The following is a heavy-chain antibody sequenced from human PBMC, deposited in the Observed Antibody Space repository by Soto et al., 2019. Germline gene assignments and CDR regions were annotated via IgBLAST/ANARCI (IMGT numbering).Heavy chain of an antibody. CDR3: ARDYYDSSGYFPDY. CDR1: GFTFSSYG. Sequence: GGSLRLSCATSGFTFSSYGMHWVRQAPGKGLEWVAVVRYDGSNKYYADSVKGRFTISRDNSKNTLYLQMNSLRAEDTAVYYCARDYYDSSGYFPDYWGQGTLVTVSS. V-gene: IGHV3-33*01. D-gene: IGHD3-22*01. J-gene: IGHJ4*02. CDR2: VRYDGSNK.